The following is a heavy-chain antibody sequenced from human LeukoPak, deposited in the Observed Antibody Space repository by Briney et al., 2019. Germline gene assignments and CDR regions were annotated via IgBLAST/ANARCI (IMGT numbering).Heavy chain of an antibody. Sequence: SETLSLTCTVPGGSMNSYYWSWIRQPPGKGLEWIGYIYYSGSTKYNPSLKSRVTISVDTSKNQFSLKLSSVTAADTAVYYCARGARAGYNLEPFDYWGQGTLVTVSS. CDR2: IYYSGST. V-gene: IGHV4-59*08. CDR1: GGSMNSYY. J-gene: IGHJ4*02. CDR3: ARGARAGYNLEPFDY. D-gene: IGHD5-24*01.